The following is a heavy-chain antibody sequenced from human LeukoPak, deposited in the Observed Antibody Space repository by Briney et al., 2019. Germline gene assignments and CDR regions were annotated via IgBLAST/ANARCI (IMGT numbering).Heavy chain of an antibody. CDR2: IYHSGST. V-gene: IGHV4-38-2*01. CDR1: GYSISSGYY. Sequence: SETLSLTCAVSGYSISSGYYWGWIRQPPGKGLEWIGSIYHSGSTYYNPSLKSRVTISVDTSKNQFSLKLSSVTAADTAVYYCARHRSGSYDGRDFDYWGQGTLVTVSS. D-gene: IGHD1-26*01. J-gene: IGHJ4*02. CDR3: ARHRSGSYDGRDFDY.